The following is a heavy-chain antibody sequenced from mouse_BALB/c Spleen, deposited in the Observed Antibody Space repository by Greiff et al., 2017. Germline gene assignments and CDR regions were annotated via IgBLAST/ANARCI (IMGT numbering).Heavy chain of an antibody. D-gene: IGHD1-1*01. Sequence: VKLVESGPGLVAPSQSLSITCTVSGFSLTSHGVHWVRQPPGKGLEWLGVIWAGGSTNYNSALMSRLSISKDNSKSQVFLKLNSLQTDDTATYYCAKHGIRRAMDYWGQGTSVTVSS. CDR1: GFSLTSHG. J-gene: IGHJ4*01. CDR3: AKHGIRRAMDY. CDR2: IWAGGST. V-gene: IGHV2-9*02.